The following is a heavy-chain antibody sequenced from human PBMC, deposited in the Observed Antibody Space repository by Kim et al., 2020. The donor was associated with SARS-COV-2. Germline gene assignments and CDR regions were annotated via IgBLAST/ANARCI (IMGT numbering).Heavy chain of an antibody. CDR1: TLTFSTYG. D-gene: IGHD2-21*01. CDR2: IPHDGTYE. V-gene: IGHV3-30*18. CDR3: AKSILPNARAPPYYYYGMDV. J-gene: IGHJ6*02. Sequence: GGSLRLSCAVSTLTFSTYGMHWVRQAPGKGLEWVAVIPHDGTYEYYADSVKGRFTISRDNSMNTLYLQMNSLRAEDTAVYYCAKSILPNARAPPYYYYGMDVWGQGTTVTVSS.